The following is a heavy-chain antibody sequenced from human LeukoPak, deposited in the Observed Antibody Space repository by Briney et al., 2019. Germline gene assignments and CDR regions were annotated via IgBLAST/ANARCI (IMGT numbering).Heavy chain of an antibody. V-gene: IGHV1-18*01. D-gene: IGHD3-10*01. Sequence: ASVKASCKASGYTFTSYGISWVRQAPGQGLEWMGWISAYNGNTNYAQKLQGRVTMTTDTSTSTAYMELRSLRSDDTAVYYCARERYPYGSGSFDYWGQGTLVTVSS. CDR2: ISAYNGNT. CDR1: GYTFTSYG. J-gene: IGHJ4*02. CDR3: ARERYPYGSGSFDY.